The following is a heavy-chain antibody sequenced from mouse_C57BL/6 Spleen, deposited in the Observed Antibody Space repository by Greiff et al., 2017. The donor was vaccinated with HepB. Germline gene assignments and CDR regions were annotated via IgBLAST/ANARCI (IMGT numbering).Heavy chain of an antibody. CDR3: AKAPRWLLPHYVDY. Sequence: DVMLVESGGGLVKPGGSLKLSCAASGFTFSDYGMHWVRQAPEKGLEWVAYISSGSSTIYYADTVKGRFTISRDNAKNTLFLQMTSLRSEDTAMYYCAKAPRWLLPHYVDYGGQGTTLTVSS. D-gene: IGHD2-3*01. J-gene: IGHJ2*01. CDR1: GFTFSDYG. CDR2: ISSGSSTI. V-gene: IGHV5-17*01.